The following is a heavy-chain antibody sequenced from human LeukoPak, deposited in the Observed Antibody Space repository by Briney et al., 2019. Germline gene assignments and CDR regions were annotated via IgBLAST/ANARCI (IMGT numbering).Heavy chain of an antibody. Sequence: SETLSLTCTVSGGSISSYYWSWIRQPPGKGLERIGYIYYSGSTNYNPSLKSRVTISVDTSKNQFSLKLSSVTAADTAVYYCARDKAYDFWSGYYWPDAFDIWGQGTMVTVSS. CDR3: ARDKAYDFWSGYYWPDAFDI. D-gene: IGHD3-3*01. V-gene: IGHV4-59*01. J-gene: IGHJ3*02. CDR2: IYYSGST. CDR1: GGSISSYY.